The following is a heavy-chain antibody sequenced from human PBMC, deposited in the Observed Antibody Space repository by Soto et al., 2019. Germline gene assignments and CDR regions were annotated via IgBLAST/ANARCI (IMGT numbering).Heavy chain of an antibody. J-gene: IGHJ4*02. D-gene: IGHD3-16*01. Sequence: PSETLSLTCAVYGGSFSGYYWGWIRQPPGKGLEWIGSIYYSGSTYYNPSLKSRVTISVDTSKNQFSLKLSSVTAADTAVYYCARLSGGGDGYIEYYFDYWGQGTLVTVSS. CDR1: GGSFSGYY. V-gene: IGHV4-39*01. CDR3: ARLSGGGDGYIEYYFDY. CDR2: IYYSGST.